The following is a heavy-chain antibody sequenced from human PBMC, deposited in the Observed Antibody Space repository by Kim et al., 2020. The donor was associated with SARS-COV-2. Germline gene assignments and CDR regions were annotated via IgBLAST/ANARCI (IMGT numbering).Heavy chain of an antibody. CDR2: IYQSGTT. Sequence: SETLSLTCTVSGGSISSYYWSWIRQPPGKRLEWIGYIYQSGTTSYNPSLKSRVAISVDTSKNQFSLNLNSVTAADTAVYYCARRYRSDSSGYSLGAFDVWDQGTMVSVSS. V-gene: IGHV4-59*08. CDR1: GGSISSYY. D-gene: IGHD3-22*01. CDR3: ARRYRSDSSGYSLGAFDV. J-gene: IGHJ3*01.